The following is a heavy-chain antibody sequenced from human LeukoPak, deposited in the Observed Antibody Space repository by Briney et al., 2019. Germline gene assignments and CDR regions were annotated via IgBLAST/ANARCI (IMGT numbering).Heavy chain of an antibody. CDR3: VREGRGPQTDY. Sequence: ASVKVSCKAPGYTFTSYGISWVRQAPGQGLEWMGWISAYNGNTNYAQKLQGRVTMTTDTSTSTAYMEVSRLRSDDTAVYYCVREGRGPQTDYWGQGALVTVSS. CDR1: GYTFTSYG. J-gene: IGHJ4*02. V-gene: IGHV1-18*01. D-gene: IGHD3-10*01. CDR2: ISAYNGNT.